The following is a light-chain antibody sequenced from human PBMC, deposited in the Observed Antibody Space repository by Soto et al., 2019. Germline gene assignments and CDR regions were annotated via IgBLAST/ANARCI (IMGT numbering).Light chain of an antibody. CDR2: EIS. CDR3: IQIAQLAPT. J-gene: IGKJ5*01. V-gene: IGKV2D-29*02. CDR1: QSLLHITGETF. Sequence: DVVMTHTPLSLSVAPAQPASISCKSSQSLLHITGETFLCWYLQKPGQSPQLLIYEISTRVSGVPERFSGTGSGTDFTLEISRVETDDVGIKYCIQIAQLAPTFGQATRLVIE.